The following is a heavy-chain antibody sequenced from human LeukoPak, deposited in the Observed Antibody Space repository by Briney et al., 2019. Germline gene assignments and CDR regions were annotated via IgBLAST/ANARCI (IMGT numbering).Heavy chain of an antibody. Sequence: PGGSLRLSCAASGFTFSSYAMSWVRQAPGKGLEWVSAISGSGGSTYYADSVKGRFTISRDNSKNTLYLQMNSLRVEDTAVYYCANRGGYCSGGSCYSDYWGQGTLVTVSS. CDR2: ISGSGGST. D-gene: IGHD2-15*01. CDR1: GFTFSSYA. J-gene: IGHJ4*02. CDR3: ANRGGYCSGGSCYSDY. V-gene: IGHV3-23*01.